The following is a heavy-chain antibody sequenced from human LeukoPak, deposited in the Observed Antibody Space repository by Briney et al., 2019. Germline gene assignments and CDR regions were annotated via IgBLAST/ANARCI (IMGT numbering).Heavy chain of an antibody. CDR1: GFTLSNHW. V-gene: IGHV3-74*01. J-gene: IGHJ4*02. Sequence: GGSLRLSCAASGFTLSNHWMHWVRQAPGKGLVWVSRIISDGSMTNYADSVKGRFPISRDNAKNTLYMQKKSLRADDTAVYYCVRQGTVGEFDYWGQGTLVTVSS. D-gene: IGHD1-26*01. CDR2: IISDGSMT. CDR3: VRQGTVGEFDY.